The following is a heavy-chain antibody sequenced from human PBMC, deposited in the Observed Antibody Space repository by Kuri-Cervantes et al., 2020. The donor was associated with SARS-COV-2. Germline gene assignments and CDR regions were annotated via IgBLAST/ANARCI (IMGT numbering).Heavy chain of an antibody. CDR3: TTASSLLPYECSGFYCRY. J-gene: IGHJ4*02. V-gene: IGHV3-15*01. CDR1: GFTFSHAW. Sequence: SCEASGFTFSHAWMSRVRQSPGKGLEWVGRIKSQADGGTIDYAAPVKGRCTISRDDSGDTLYLELHGLQTEDAAIYYCTTASSLLPYECSGFYCRYWGQGTLVTVSS. CDR2: IKSQADGGTI. D-gene: IGHD3-22*01.